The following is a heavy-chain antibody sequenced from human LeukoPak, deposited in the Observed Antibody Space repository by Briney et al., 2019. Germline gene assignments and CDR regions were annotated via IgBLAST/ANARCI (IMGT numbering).Heavy chain of an antibody. Sequence: PGGSLRLSCAASGFTFSSYSMNWVRQAPGKGLEWVSYISSSSSTIYYADSVKGRFTISRDNAKNSLYLQMNSLRAEDTAVYYCARDLLGEQWLVPDYWGQGTLVTVSS. V-gene: IGHV3-48*01. J-gene: IGHJ4*02. CDR1: GFTFSSYS. CDR3: ARDLLGEQWLVPDY. CDR2: ISSSSSTI. D-gene: IGHD6-19*01.